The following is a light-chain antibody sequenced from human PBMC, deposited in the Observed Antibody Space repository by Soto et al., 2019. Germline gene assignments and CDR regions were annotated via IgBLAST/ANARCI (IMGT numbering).Light chain of an antibody. CDR1: ISNIGTNY. CDR3: AAWDDTVRSYV. V-gene: IGLV1-47*01. J-gene: IGLJ1*01. CDR2: RDN. Sequence: QSVLTQPPSVSGTPGQRVTISCSGGISNIGTNYVHWFQQLPGTAPKVLSNRDNQRPSGVPDRFSGSKSGTSASLAISALRSEDEAEYYCAAWDDTVRSYVFGTGTKLTVL.